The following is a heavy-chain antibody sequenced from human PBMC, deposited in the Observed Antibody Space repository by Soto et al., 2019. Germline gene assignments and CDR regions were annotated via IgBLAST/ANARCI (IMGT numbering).Heavy chain of an antibody. CDR2: IIPILGIA. V-gene: IGHV1-69*02. Sequence: QVQLVQSGAEVKKPGSSVKVSCKASGGTFSSYTISWVRQAPGQGLEWMGRIIPILGIANYAQKFQGRVTITADKSTGTAYMELSSLRSEDTAVYYCARGLHYDSISLDDYWGQGTLVTGSS. CDR1: GGTFSSYT. CDR3: ARGLHYDSISLDDY. D-gene: IGHD3-22*01. J-gene: IGHJ4*02.